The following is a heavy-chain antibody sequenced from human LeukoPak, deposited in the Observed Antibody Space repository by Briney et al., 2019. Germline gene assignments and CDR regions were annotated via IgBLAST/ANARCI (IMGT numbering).Heavy chain of an antibody. J-gene: IGHJ3*02. V-gene: IGHV3-48*03. CDR1: GFTFSSYE. CDR3: ASPFNTMMGAFDI. Sequence: GGSLRLSCAASGFTFSSYEMNWVRQAPGKGLEWVSYISSSGSTIYYADSVKGRFTISRDNAKYSLYLQMNSLRAEDTAVYYCASPFNTMMGAFDIWGQGTMVTVSS. CDR2: ISSSGSTI. D-gene: IGHD3-22*01.